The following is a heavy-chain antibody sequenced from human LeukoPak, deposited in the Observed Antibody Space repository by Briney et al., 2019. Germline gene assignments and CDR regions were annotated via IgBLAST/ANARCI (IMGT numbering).Heavy chain of an antibody. V-gene: IGHV3-7*04. CDR2: IKQDGSEK. D-gene: IGHD1-26*01. CDR3: ARVPGGSYYYYYYIDV. CDR1: GFTFSSYW. J-gene: IGHJ6*03. Sequence: PGGSLRLSCAASGFTFSSYWMSWVRQAPGKGLEWVANIKQDGSEKYYVDSVKGRFTISRDNAKNSLYLQMNSLRAEDTAVYYCARVPGGSYYYYYYIDVWGKGTTVTVSS.